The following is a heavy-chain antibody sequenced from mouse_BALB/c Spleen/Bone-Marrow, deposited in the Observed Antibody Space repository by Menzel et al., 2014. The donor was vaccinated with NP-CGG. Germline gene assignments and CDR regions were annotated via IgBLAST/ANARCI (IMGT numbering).Heavy chain of an antibody. Sequence: QVQLQQSGAELVKPGASVKLSCKASGYTFTSYWMHWVKQRPGQGLEWIGEINPSNGRTNYNEKFKSKATLTVDKSSSTAYMQLSSLTPEDSAVYYCASYYGNYAYWGQGTLVTVSA. D-gene: IGHD2-1*01. CDR2: INPSNGRT. J-gene: IGHJ3*01. CDR1: GYTFTSYW. V-gene: IGHV1S81*02. CDR3: ASYYGNYAY.